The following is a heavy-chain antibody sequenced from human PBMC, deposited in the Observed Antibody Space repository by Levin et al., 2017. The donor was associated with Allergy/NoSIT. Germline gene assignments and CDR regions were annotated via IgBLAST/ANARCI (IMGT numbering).Heavy chain of an antibody. CDR2: IWYDGSNK. CDR3: ARDRLYCSSTSCYTGIHGIGGMDV. D-gene: IGHD2-2*02. CDR1: GFTFSSYG. Sequence: GGSLRLSCAASGFTFSSYGMHWVRQAPGKGLEWVAVIWYDGSNKYYADSVKGRFTISRDNSKNTLYLQMNSLRAEDTAVYYCARDRLYCSSTSCYTGIHGIGGMDVWGQGTTVTVSS. J-gene: IGHJ6*02. V-gene: IGHV3-33*01.